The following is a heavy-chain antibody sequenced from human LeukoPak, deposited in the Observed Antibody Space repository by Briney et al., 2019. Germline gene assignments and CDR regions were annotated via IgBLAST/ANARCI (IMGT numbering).Heavy chain of an antibody. CDR3: AKDSSGGYNSH. D-gene: IGHD5-24*01. CDR2: INPNSGDT. Sequence: GASVKVSCKTSGYIFKDFYIHWVRQAPGHGLEWMGWINPNSGDTNSAQRFQGRVTMTRDTSTGTAYIDLSSLTSDDTAVYFCAKDSSGGYNSHWGQGTLVT. V-gene: IGHV1-2*02. CDR1: GYIFKDFY. J-gene: IGHJ4*02.